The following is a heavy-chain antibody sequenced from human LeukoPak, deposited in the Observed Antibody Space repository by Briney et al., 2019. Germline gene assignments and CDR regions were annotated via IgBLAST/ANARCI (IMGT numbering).Heavy chain of an antibody. CDR3: ARALDSSGFLY. V-gene: IGHV4-34*01. CDR1: GGSFSGYY. CDR2: INHSGST. J-gene: IGHJ4*02. D-gene: IGHD3-22*01. Sequence: SETLSLTCAVYGGSFSGYYWSWIRQPPGKGLEWIGEINHSGSTNYNPSLKSRVTMSVDTSKNQFSLKLSSVTAADTAVYYRARALDSSGFLYWGQGTLVTVSS.